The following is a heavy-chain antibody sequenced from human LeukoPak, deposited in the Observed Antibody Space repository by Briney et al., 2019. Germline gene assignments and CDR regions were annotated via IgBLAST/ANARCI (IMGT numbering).Heavy chain of an antibody. V-gene: IGHV1-69*04. Sequence: ASVKVSCKAPGGTFSSYAISWVRQAPGQGLEWMGRIIPILGIANYAQKFQGRGTITADKSTSTAYIELSSLRSEDTAVYYCARGDTAMPTDVWGQGTTVTVSS. CDR1: GGTFSSYA. CDR2: IIPILGIA. J-gene: IGHJ6*02. D-gene: IGHD5-18*01. CDR3: ARGDTAMPTDV.